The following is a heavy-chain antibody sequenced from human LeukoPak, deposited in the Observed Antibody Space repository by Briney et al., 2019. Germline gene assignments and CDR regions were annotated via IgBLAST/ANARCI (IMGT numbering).Heavy chain of an antibody. Sequence: GGSLRLSCEASGFTFSTYAMSWVRQASGKGLEWVSGISGRGSITYYADSVKGRFTISRDNSKNTLFLEMSSLRAEDTAVYYCAKQTRYDSPAGGRGFDYWGQGTLVTVSS. J-gene: IGHJ4*02. D-gene: IGHD3-22*01. CDR3: AKQTRYDSPAGGRGFDY. V-gene: IGHV3-23*01. CDR2: ISGRGSIT. CDR1: GFTFSTYA.